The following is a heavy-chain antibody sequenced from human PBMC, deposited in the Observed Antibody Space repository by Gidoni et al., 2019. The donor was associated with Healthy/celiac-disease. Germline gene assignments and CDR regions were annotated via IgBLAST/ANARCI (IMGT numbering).Heavy chain of an antibody. J-gene: IGHJ4*02. V-gene: IGHV4-39*01. Sequence: SIYYSGSTYYNPSLKSRVTISVDTSKNQFSLKLSSVTAADTAVYYCARHIAVAGGGGYFDYWGQGTLVTVSS. D-gene: IGHD6-19*01. CDR2: IYYSGST. CDR3: ARHIAVAGGGGYFDY.